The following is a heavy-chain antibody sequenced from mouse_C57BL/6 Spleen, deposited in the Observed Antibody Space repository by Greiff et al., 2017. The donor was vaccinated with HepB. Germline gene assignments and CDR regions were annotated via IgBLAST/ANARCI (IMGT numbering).Heavy chain of an antibody. V-gene: IGHV1-18*01. CDR2: INPNNGGT. J-gene: IGHJ1*03. CDR1: GYTFTDYN. Sequence: EVHLVESGPELVKPGASVKIPCKASGYTFTDYNMDWVKQSHGKSLEWIGDINPNNGGTIYNQKFKGKATLTVDKSSSTAYMELRSLTSEDTAVYYCARGHYYGSSGWYFDVWGTGTTVTVSS. CDR3: ARGHYYGSSGWYFDV. D-gene: IGHD1-1*01.